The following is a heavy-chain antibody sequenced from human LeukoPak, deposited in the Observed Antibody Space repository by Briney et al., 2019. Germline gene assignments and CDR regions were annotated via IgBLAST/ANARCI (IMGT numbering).Heavy chain of an antibody. D-gene: IGHD3-22*01. CDR2: IYSGGST. J-gene: IGHJ4*02. CDR3: AREYYYDSSGYYHYFDY. V-gene: IGHV3-53*01. CDR1: GFTVSSNY. Sequence: PGGSLRLSCAASGFTVSSNYMSWVRQAPGKGLEWVSVIYSGGSTYYADSVKGRFTISRDNSKNTLYLQMNSLRAEDTAVYYCAREYYYDSSGYYHYFDYWGQGTLVTVSS.